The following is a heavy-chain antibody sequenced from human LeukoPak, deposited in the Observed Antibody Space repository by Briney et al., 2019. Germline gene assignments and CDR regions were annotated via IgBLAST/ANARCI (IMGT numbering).Heavy chain of an antibody. CDR1: GYTFTGYY. D-gene: IGHD2-15*01. V-gene: IGHV1-2*02. Sequence: ASVRVSCKASGYTFTGYYIHWVRQAPGQGLEWMGWINPSGGVTKYAQKFQGRVTMTRDTSISTAYMELSRLTSDDTAVYFCARRYCSGISCYPDYWGQGTLVTVSP. CDR2: INPSGGVT. J-gene: IGHJ4*02. CDR3: ARRYCSGISCYPDY.